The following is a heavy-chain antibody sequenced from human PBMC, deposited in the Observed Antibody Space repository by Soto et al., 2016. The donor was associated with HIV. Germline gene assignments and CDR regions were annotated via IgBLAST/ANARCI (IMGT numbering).Heavy chain of an antibody. CDR3: AKRVGAFHFDY. J-gene: IGHJ4*02. D-gene: IGHD1-26*01. CDR2: ISGSGGST. Sequence: EVQLLESGGGLVQPGGSLRLSCAASGFTFSSYAMSWVRQAPGKGLEWVSGISGSGGSTYYADSVKGRFTISRDNSKNTLLYLQMNSLRAEDTAVYYCAKRVGAFHFDYWGQGTLVTVSS. CDR1: GFTFSSYA. V-gene: IGHV3-23*01.